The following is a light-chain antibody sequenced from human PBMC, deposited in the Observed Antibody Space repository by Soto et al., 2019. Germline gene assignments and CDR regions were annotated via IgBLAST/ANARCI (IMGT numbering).Light chain of an antibody. J-gene: IGLJ1*01. CDR2: DVS. Sequence: QSALTQRRSVSGSPGQSVTISCTGTSTDDGGYNYVSWYQQHPGKVPKLMLYDVSKRPSGVPDRFSGSKSGNTASLTISGLQAEDEADYYCCSYAGRDTLYVFGSGTKVTVL. CDR3: CSYAGRDTLYV. CDR1: STDDGGYNY. V-gene: IGLV2-11*01.